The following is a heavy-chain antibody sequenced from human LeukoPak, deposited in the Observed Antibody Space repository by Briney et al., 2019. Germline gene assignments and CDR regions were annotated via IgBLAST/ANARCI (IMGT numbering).Heavy chain of an antibody. CDR1: GFTFSKYA. D-gene: IGHD3-16*01. Sequence: GGSLRLSCGASGFTFSKYAMSWVRQAPGKGLEWVSGVSGSGGVTYYADSVKGRFTISRDNSKNTLHLQMNSLRAEDTAVYYCAGGWGSNVYASALDVWGRGTMVTISS. CDR3: AGGWGSNVYASALDV. V-gene: IGHV3-23*01. CDR2: VSGSGGVT. J-gene: IGHJ3*01.